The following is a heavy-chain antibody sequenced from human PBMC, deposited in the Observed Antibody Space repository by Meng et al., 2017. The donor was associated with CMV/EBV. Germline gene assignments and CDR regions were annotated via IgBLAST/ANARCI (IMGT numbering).Heavy chain of an antibody. CDR1: SGSITSYY. V-gene: IGHV4-4*07. J-gene: IGHJ5*02. CDR2: ISTSGST. CDR3: AREISGVEGRWFDP. Sequence: SETLSLTCTVSSGSITSYYWSWSRQPAGKGVEWIGRISTSGSTNYVPSLKSRVSMSVDTSKNQVSLNLTSVTAADTAVYYCAREISGVEGRWFDPWGQGTLVTVSS. D-gene: IGHD3-10*01.